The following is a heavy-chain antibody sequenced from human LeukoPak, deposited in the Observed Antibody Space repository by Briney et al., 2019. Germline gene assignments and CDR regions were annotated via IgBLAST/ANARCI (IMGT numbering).Heavy chain of an antibody. J-gene: IGHJ4*02. CDR3: ARETVERRYSSSWYGWSYFDY. CDR1: GYTFTSYG. D-gene: IGHD6-13*01. Sequence: ASVKVSCKASGYTFTSYGISWVRQAPGQGLEWMGWISAYNGNTNYAQKLQGRVTMTTDTSTSTAYMELSSLRSEDTAVYYCARETVERRYSSSWYGWSYFDYWGQGTLVTVSS. CDR2: ISAYNGNT. V-gene: IGHV1-18*01.